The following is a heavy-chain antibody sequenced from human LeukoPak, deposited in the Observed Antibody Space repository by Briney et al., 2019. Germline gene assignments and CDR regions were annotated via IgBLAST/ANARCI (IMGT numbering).Heavy chain of an antibody. J-gene: IGHJ3*02. CDR2: IYYSGST. CDR3: ARETSSSWLSMSAFDI. D-gene: IGHD6-13*01. Sequence: SETLSLTCTVSGGSISSYYWSWIRQPPGKGLEWIGYIYYSGSTNYNPSLKSRVTISVDTSKNQFSLKLNSMTAEDMAVYYCARETSSSWLSMSAFDIWGQGTMVTVSS. CDR1: GGSISSYY. V-gene: IGHV4-59*01.